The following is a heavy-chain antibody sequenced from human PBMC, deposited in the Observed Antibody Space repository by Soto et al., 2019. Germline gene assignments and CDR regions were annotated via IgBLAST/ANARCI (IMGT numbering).Heavy chain of an antibody. Sequence: PGESLKISCKGSGYSFTSYWIGWVRQMPGKGLEWMGIIYPGDSDTRYSPSFQGQVTISADKSISTAYLQWGSLKASDTAMYYCAIAAAGTEPYFDYWGQGTLVTVSS. CDR1: GYSFTSYW. J-gene: IGHJ4*02. CDR2: IYPGDSDT. CDR3: AIAAAGTEPYFDY. D-gene: IGHD6-13*01. V-gene: IGHV5-51*01.